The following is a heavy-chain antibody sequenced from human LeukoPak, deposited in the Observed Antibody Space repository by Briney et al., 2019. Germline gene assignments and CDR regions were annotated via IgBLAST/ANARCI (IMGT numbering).Heavy chain of an antibody. CDR3: AKVGPRSSGWYYSDY. D-gene: IGHD6-19*01. CDR2: IWYDGSNK. CDR1: GFTFSSYG. V-gene: IGHV3-33*06. Sequence: GRSLRLSCAASGFTFSSYGMHWVRQAPGKGLEWVAVIWYDGSNKYYADSVKGRFTISRDNSKNTLYLQMNSLRAEDTAVYYCAKVGPRSSGWYYSDYWGQGTLVTVSS. J-gene: IGHJ4*02.